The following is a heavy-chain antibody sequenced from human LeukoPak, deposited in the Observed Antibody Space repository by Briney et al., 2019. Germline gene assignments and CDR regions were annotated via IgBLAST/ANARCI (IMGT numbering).Heavy chain of an antibody. CDR1: GFTFSSYG. J-gene: IGHJ4*02. CDR3: ANGPHYQILTGYYKVRSHLDY. Sequence: GGSLRLSCAASGFTFSSYGMSWVRQAPGKGLEWVSAISGSGGRTYYADSVKGRFTISRDNSKNTLYLQMNSLRAEDTAVYSCANGPHYQILTGYYKVRSHLDYWGQGTLVTVSS. D-gene: IGHD3-9*01. CDR2: ISGSGGRT. V-gene: IGHV3-23*01.